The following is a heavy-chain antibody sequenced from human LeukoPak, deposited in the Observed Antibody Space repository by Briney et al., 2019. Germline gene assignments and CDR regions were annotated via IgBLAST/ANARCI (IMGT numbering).Heavy chain of an antibody. D-gene: IGHD1-1*01. CDR3: ATDPTTPGHYYYMDV. V-gene: IGHV1-69-2*01. J-gene: IGHJ6*03. CDR1: GYTFTGYY. Sequence: ASVKISCKVSGYTFTGYYMHWVQQAPGKGLEWMGLVDPEDGETIYAEKFQGRVTITADTSTDTAYMELSSLRSEDTAVYYCATDPTTPGHYYYMDVWGKGTTVTVSS. CDR2: VDPEDGET.